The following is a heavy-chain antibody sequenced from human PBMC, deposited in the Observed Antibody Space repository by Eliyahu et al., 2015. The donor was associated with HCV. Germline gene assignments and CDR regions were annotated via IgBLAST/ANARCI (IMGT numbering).Heavy chain of an antibody. CDR2: IHYSGST. D-gene: IGHD6-19*01. CDR3: ASGGGGIAVTGTGGWFDP. V-gene: IGHV4-59*01. J-gene: IGHJ5*02. CDR1: XXSXTXYX. Sequence: QVQLQESGPGLVKPSETLSLSCTVXXXSXTXYXWSXIRQPPGKGLEWIGYIHYSGSTNYNPXLKSRVTISVDTSKNQFSLNLTSVTAADTAMYYCASGGGGIAVTGTGGWFDPWGQGTLVTVSS.